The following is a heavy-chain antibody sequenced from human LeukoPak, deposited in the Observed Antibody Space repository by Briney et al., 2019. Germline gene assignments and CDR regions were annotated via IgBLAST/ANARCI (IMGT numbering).Heavy chain of an antibody. CDR2: INSDGSWT. CDR3: VSFYETY. V-gene: IGHV3-74*01. CDR1: GSYW. J-gene: IGHJ4*02. D-gene: IGHD2/OR15-2a*01. Sequence: GGSLRLSCAASGSYWMHWVRQAPGEGLAWVSHINSDGSWTSYADSVKGRFTISKDNAKNTVYLQMNSLRAEDTAVYYCVSFYETYWGRGTLVTASS.